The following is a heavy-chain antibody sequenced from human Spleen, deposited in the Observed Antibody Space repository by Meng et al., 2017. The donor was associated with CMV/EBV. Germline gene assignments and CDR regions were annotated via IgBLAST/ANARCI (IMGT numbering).Heavy chain of an antibody. J-gene: IGHJ4*02. CDR2: SSQKANSYTS. Sequence: LSCAVSGFTLSDHYMDWVRQAPGKGLEWVGRSSQKANSYTSEYAASVKGRFTISRDDSKNSLYLQMNSLRAEDTAVYYCARDHPGYWGQGTLVTVSS. V-gene: IGHV3-72*01. CDR1: GFTLSDHY. CDR3: ARDHPGY.